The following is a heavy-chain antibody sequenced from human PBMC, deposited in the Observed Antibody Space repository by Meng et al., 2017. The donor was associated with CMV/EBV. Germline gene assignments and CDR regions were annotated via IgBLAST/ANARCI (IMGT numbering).Heavy chain of an antibody. J-gene: IGHJ4*02. D-gene: IGHD1-1*01. Sequence: QGQLGQPGAEVTSPVASVKVSCQTSGYRFSDHYMHWVRQAPGQGLEWMGWIYPNSGGTHYAQKFQDRVTMTRDTSISTVYMELSRLTSDDTAVYYCVRDHNWGPDYWGQGTLVTVSS. CDR3: VRDHNWGPDY. CDR1: GYRFSDHY. V-gene: IGHV1-2*02. CDR2: IYPNSGGT.